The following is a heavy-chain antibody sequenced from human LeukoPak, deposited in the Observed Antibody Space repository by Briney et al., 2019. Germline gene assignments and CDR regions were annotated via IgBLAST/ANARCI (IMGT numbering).Heavy chain of an antibody. CDR2: ISGSGGST. CDR1: GFTFSSYA. CDR3: AKVHDIAVADHPEWYYFDY. V-gene: IGHV3-23*01. J-gene: IGHJ4*02. D-gene: IGHD6-19*01. Sequence: GGSLRLSCAASGFTFSSYAMSWVRQAPGKGLEWVSAISGSGGSTYYADSVKGRFTISRDNSKNTLYLQMNSLRAEDTAVYYCAKVHDIAVADHPEWYYFDYWGQGTLVTVSS.